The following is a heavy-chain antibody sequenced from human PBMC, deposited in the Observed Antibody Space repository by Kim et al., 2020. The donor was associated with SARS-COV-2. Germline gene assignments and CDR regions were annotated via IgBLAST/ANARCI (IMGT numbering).Heavy chain of an antibody. J-gene: IGHJ3*02. V-gene: IGHV3-23*01. CDR2: ISGSGGST. CDR1: GFTFSSYA. CDR3: AKDSSGWPDAFDI. D-gene: IGHD6-19*01. Sequence: GGSLRLSCAASGFTFSSYAMSWVRQAPGKGLEWVSGISGSGGSTYYADSVKGRFTISRDNSKNTLYLQMNSLRAEDTAVYYCAKDSSGWPDAFDIWGQGTMVTVSS.